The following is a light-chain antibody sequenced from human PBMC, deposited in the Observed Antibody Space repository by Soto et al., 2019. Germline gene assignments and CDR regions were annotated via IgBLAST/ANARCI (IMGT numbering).Light chain of an antibody. V-gene: IGKV3-20*01. CDR2: GAS. J-gene: IGKJ1*01. Sequence: EIVLTQSPGTLSLSPGERATLSCRASQSVTISYLAWYQQKPGQAPRLLIYGASSRATGIPDRFSGSGSGTHFTLTISRLEPEDFAVYYCQQYDSSPWTFGQGTKVEIK. CDR3: QQYDSSPWT. CDR1: QSVTISY.